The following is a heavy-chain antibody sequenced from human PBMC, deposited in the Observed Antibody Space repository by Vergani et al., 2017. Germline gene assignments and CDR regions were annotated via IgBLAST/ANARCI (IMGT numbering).Heavy chain of an antibody. J-gene: IGHJ4*02. CDR3: ARDTVVTPTRQYYHYQAVDV. CDR1: GGKRRSKE. Sequence: EVQLVESGGGLVQPGGGRGREGEEGGGKRRSKEKRGGGEVPGKGLEWDSLVYSGASTYYSDSVKGRFTISRDNSKNTLHLQMNSLRPEDTGVYYCARDTVVTPTRQYYHYQAVDVWGQGTLVTVSS. D-gene: IGHD4-23*01. CDR2: VYSGAST. V-gene: IGHV3-66*02.